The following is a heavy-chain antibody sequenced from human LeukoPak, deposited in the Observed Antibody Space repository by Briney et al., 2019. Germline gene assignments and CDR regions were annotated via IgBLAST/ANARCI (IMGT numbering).Heavy chain of an antibody. J-gene: IGHJ4*02. CDR1: GFTFSSYS. Sequence: GGSLRLSCAASGFTFSSYSMNWVRQAPGKGREWVSSISTSSSYIYYADSVSGRFTISRDNAKNSLYLQMNSLRAEDTAVYYCARVGGYSYGHPFDYCGQGTLVTVSS. V-gene: IGHV3-21*01. D-gene: IGHD5-18*01. CDR2: ISTSSSYI. CDR3: ARVGGYSYGHPFDY.